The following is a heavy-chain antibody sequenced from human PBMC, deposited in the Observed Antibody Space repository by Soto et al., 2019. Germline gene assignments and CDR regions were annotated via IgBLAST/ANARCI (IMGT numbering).Heavy chain of an antibody. CDR3: ARADDFLWGNYRSAYEV. CDR1: GGSVSSGGSY. Sequence: PSETLSLTCTVSGGSVSSGGSYWSWIRQHPGKGLEWIGFISYSGSTNYNPSLKSRVTIAVDTSKNQLSLKLSSVTAADTAVYYCARADDFLWGNYRSAYEVWGQGTLVTVSS. D-gene: IGHD3-16*02. CDR2: ISYSGST. J-gene: IGHJ4*02. V-gene: IGHV4-31*03.